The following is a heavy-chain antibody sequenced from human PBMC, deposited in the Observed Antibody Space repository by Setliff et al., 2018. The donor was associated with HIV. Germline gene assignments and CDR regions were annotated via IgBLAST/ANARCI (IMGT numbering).Heavy chain of an antibody. CDR1: GFTFSNYA. CDR3: AKVFAFGVDGFDI. Sequence: GSLRPSCAASGFTFSNYAMGWVRQGPGKGLEWVSTIGAAGYPTHYAESVKGRFTISKDNSQNALYLQMNSLTDEDTAVYYCAKVFAFGVDGFDIWGQGTMVTVSS. J-gene: IGHJ3*02. V-gene: IGHV3-23*01. D-gene: IGHD3-10*01. CDR2: IGAAGYPT.